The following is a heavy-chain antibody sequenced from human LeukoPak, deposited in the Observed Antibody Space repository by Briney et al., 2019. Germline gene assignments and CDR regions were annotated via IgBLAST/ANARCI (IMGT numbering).Heavy chain of an antibody. Sequence: PGGSLRLSCAASGFTFSSYGMHWVRQAPGKGLEWVSAISGSGGNTYYADSVKGRFTISRDSSKNTLYLQMNSLRAEDTAVYYCAKGELWDSSGYDAFGIWGQGTMVTVSS. J-gene: IGHJ3*02. CDR3: AKGELWDSSGYDAFGI. D-gene: IGHD3-22*01. CDR1: GFTFSSYG. CDR2: ISGSGGNT. V-gene: IGHV3-23*01.